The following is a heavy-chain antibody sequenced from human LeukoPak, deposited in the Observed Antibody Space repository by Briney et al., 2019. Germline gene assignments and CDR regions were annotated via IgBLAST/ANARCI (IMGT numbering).Heavy chain of an antibody. V-gene: IGHV3-48*04. J-gene: IGHJ6*03. CDR1: GFTFSVYG. Sequence: GGSLRLSCAVSGFTFSVYGMNWVRQAPGKGLEWLSHISSGGTTIYYADSVKGRFTFSRDNVENSLSLQMNSLRVDDTAVYYCVRDFEVPAAAPDYYYFYCMDVWGTGTTVTVSS. D-gene: IGHD2-2*01. CDR3: VRDFEVPAAAPDYYYFYCMDV. CDR2: ISSGGTTI.